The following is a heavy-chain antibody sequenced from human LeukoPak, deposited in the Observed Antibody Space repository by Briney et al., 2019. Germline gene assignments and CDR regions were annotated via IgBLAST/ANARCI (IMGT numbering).Heavy chain of an antibody. J-gene: IGHJ5*02. CDR3: ARVADYYDSSGYYSNWFDP. CDR1: GVSISSFY. D-gene: IGHD3-22*01. Sequence: SETLSLTCTVSGVSISSFYWSWIRQPPGKGLEWIGYIYHSGSTYYNPSLKSRVTISVDRSKNQFSLKLSSVTAADTAVYYCARVADYYDSSGYYSNWFDPWGQGTLVTVSS. V-gene: IGHV4-59*12. CDR2: IYHSGST.